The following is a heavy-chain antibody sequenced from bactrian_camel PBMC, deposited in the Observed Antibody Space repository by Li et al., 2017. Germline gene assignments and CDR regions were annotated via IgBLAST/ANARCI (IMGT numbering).Heavy chain of an antibody. V-gene: IGHV3S40*01. Sequence: VQLVESGGGSVQAGGSLRLSCEVSGYGSNTNGKCMGWFRQAPGKGLEWVSTINRGGDTTYYSDSVKGRFTASRDNAKNTVYLQLDRLKPDDTAMYYCAADAAYCSGSPRYWGQGTQVTV. CDR3: AADAAYCSGSPRY. D-gene: IGHD3*01. CDR2: INRGGDTT. CDR1: GYGSNTNG. J-gene: IGHJ4*01.